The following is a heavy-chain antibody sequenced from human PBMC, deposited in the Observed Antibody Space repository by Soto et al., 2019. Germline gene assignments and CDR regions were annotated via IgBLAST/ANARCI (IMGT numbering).Heavy chain of an antibody. Sequence: QVQLVQSGAEVKKPGASVKVSCKASGYTFTTHGISWVRQAPGQGLEWMGWVSGDNGHTNYAQSLQGRVTMTTDTSTNTAYMELRSLRSDDTAVYYCSIALGYSRSGTCYREWFHPWGQGTLVTVSS. J-gene: IGHJ5*02. D-gene: IGHD2-2*01. CDR2: VSGDNGHT. V-gene: IGHV1-18*01. CDR3: SIALGYSRSGTCYREWFHP. CDR1: GYTFTTHG.